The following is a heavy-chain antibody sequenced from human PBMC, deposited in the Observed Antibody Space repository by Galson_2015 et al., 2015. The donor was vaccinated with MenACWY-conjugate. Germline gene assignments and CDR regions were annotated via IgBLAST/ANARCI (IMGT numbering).Heavy chain of an antibody. J-gene: IGHJ2*01. CDR1: GYTFTSYY. CDR2: INHSGGST. V-gene: IGHV1-46*01. Sequence: SVKVSCKASGYTFTSYYMHWVRQAPGKGLEWMGIINHSGGSTSYAQKFKGRVTMTRDKSTSTVYMELSSLRSEDTAVYYCARDSIWFGEFARHHWYFDLWGRGTLVTVSS. CDR3: ARDSIWFGEFARHHWYFDL. D-gene: IGHD3-10*01.